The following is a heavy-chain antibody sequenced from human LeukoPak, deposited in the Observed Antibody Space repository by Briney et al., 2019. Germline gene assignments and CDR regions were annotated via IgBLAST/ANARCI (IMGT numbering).Heavy chain of an antibody. CDR2: IGGGGSTI. J-gene: IGHJ4*02. CDR1: GFTFSTYE. CDR3: ARDQGYCSGGSCYSRSFDY. Sequence: GGSLRLSCAASGFTFSTYEMNWVRQAPGKGLEWVSYIGGGGSTIYYADSVKGRFTISRDNAKNTLYLQMNSLRAEDTAVYYCARDQGYCSGGSCYSRSFDYWGQGTLVTVSS. V-gene: IGHV3-48*03. D-gene: IGHD2-15*01.